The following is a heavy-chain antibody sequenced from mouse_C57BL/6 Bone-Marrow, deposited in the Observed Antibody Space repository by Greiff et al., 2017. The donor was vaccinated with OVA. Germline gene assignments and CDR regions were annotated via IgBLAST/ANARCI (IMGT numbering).Heavy chain of an antibody. V-gene: IGHV1-54*01. D-gene: IGHD2-4*01. CDR1: GYAFTNYL. Sequence: VMLVESGAELVRPGTSVKVSCKASGYAFTNYLIEWVKQRPGQGLEWIGVINPGSGGTNYNEKFKGKATLTADKSSSTAYMQLSSLTSEDSAVYFCAREDYDYAGFAYWGQGTLVTVSA. CDR3: AREDYDYAGFAY. J-gene: IGHJ3*01. CDR2: INPGSGGT.